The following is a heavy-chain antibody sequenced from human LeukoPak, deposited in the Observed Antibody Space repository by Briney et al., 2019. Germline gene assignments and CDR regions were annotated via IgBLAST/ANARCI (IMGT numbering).Heavy chain of an antibody. V-gene: IGHV4-59*03. D-gene: IGHD1-14*01. CDR3: ATTGSGYPPYY. Sequence: SETLTLTCTVSGASMSTYYWNWLRQPPGKGLEWIGYIYYSGSTKYNPSLKSRVTISVDTSKNQFSLYLSSVTAADTAVYYCATTGSGYPPYYWGQGTLVTVSS. CDR1: GASMSTYY. J-gene: IGHJ4*02. CDR2: IYYSGST.